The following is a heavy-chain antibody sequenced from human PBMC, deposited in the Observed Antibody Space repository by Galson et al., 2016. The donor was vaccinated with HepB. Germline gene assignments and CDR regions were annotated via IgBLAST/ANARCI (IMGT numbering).Heavy chain of an antibody. J-gene: IGHJ1*01. D-gene: IGHD6-19*01. V-gene: IGHV3-23*01. CDR2: ISSNVGST. CDR3: AKDPSAGWYGGEYFQY. Sequence: SLRLSCAASGFTFSDYAMSWGRQAPGKGLEWVSSISSNVGSTYYADSVKGRFTISRDNSKNTLYLQMNSLRPEDTALYYCAKDPSAGWYGGEYFQYWGQGTLVIVSS. CDR1: GFTFSDYA.